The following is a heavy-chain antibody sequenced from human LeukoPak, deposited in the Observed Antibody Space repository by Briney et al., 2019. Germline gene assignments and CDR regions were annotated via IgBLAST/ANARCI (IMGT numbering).Heavy chain of an antibody. Sequence: SETLSLTCTVSGGSISTTSYYWGWIRQPPGKGLEWIGSIYYSESTFYNPSLKSRVTISLDTSKNQYSLKLSSVTAADTAVYYCARAGGLNYYGGFSEFGYWGQGTLVTVSS. D-gene: IGHD4-23*01. CDR3: ARAGGLNYYGGFSEFGY. J-gene: IGHJ4*02. V-gene: IGHV4-39*07. CDR1: GGSISTTSYY. CDR2: IYYSEST.